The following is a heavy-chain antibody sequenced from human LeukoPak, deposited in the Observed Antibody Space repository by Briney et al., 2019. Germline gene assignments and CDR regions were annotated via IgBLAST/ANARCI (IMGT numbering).Heavy chain of an antibody. V-gene: IGHV4-34*01. CDR3: ARGRGYSSSWYLLAGNWFDP. J-gene: IGHJ5*02. Sequence: SETLSLTCAVYGGSFSGYYWSWIRQPPGKGLEWIGEINHSGSTNYNPSLKSRVTISVDTSKNQFSLKLSSVTAADTAVYYCARGRGYSSSWYLLAGNWFDPWGQGTLVTVSS. D-gene: IGHD6-13*01. CDR1: GGSFSGYY. CDR2: INHSGST.